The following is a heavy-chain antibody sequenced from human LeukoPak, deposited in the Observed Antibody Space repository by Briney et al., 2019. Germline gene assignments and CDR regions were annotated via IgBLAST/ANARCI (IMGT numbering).Heavy chain of an antibody. CDR1: GFTFSSYA. CDR3: ARDARRITMVRGVIITPDY. Sequence: GGSLRLSCAASGFTFSSYAMSWVRQAPGKGLEWVSAISGSGTGTYYADSVKGRFTISRDNSKNTLYLQMNSLRAEDTAVYYCARDARRITMVRGVIITPDYWGQGTLVTVSS. CDR2: ISGSGTGT. D-gene: IGHD3-10*01. V-gene: IGHV3-23*01. J-gene: IGHJ4*02.